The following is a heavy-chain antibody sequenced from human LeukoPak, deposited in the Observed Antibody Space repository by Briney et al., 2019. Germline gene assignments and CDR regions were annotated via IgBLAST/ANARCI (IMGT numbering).Heavy chain of an antibody. J-gene: IGHJ4*02. CDR3: ARDSYPYYDSSGYYYGGLGY. Sequence: GGSLRLSCAASGFTFSSYWMSWVRQAPGKGLEWVANIKQDGSEKYYVDSVKGRFTISRDNAENSLYLQMNSLRAEDTAVYYCARDSYPYYDSSGYYYGGLGYWGQGTLVTVSS. CDR2: IKQDGSEK. D-gene: IGHD3-22*01. CDR1: GFTFSSYW. V-gene: IGHV3-7*01.